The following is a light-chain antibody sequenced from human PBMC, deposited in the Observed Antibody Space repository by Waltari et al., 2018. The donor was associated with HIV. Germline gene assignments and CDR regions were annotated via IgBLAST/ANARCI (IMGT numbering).Light chain of an antibody. CDR2: WAS. Sequence: DIVMTQSPDYLAVSLGERATIKCKSSQSVLYSSNNKDYLTWYQQKPGQPPKLLIYWASTREFGVPDRFSGSGSGTEFTLTISSLQAEDVAVYYCQQYYNTPFTFGQGTRLEIE. V-gene: IGKV4-1*01. J-gene: IGKJ5*01. CDR1: QSVLYSSNNKDY. CDR3: QQYYNTPFT.